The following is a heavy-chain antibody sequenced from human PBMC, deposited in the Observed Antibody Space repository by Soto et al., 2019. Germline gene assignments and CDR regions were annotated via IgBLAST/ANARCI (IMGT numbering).Heavy chain of an antibody. D-gene: IGHD3-22*01. V-gene: IGHV4-34*01. J-gene: IGHJ4*02. CDR3: ARGRYYYDSSGYYYFDY. CDR1: GGSFSGYY. CDR2: INHSGST. Sequence: SESLSLTCAVYGGSFSGYYWSWIRQPPGKGLEWIGEINHSGSTNYNPSLKSRVTISVDTSKNQFSLKLSSVTAADTAVYYCARGRYYYDSSGYYYFDYWGQGTLVTVSS.